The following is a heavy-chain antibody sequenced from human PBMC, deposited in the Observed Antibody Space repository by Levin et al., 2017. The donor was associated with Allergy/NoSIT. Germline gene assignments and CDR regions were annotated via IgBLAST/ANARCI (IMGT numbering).Heavy chain of an antibody. J-gene: IGHJ3*02. Sequence: SVKVSCKASGGSFSNYVITWVRQAPGQGLEWMGGLVPIFSTENYAQKFRGRVTIIADESSNTAYLEMRSLQSEDTAVYYCARGMVPTTMSAFDIWGQGTLVIVSS. D-gene: IGHD3-10*02. CDR2: LVPIFSTE. CDR3: ARGMVPTTMSAFDI. V-gene: IGHV1-69*13. CDR1: GGSFSNYV.